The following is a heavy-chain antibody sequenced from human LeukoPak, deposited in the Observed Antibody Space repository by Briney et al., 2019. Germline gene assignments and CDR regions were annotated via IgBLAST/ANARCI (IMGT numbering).Heavy chain of an antibody. CDR1: GFTVSSYA. Sequence: XLRLSWXAAGFTVSSYAMRWVRQAGGKGREWVSAISGSGGSTYYADCVKGRFTISRDNSKNTLYLQMNSLRAEDTAVYYCAKGYVNLYYYYMDVWGKGTTVTVSS. CDR3: AKGYVNLYYYYMDV. J-gene: IGHJ6*03. D-gene: IGHD3-16*01. CDR2: ISGSGGST. V-gene: IGHV3-23*01.